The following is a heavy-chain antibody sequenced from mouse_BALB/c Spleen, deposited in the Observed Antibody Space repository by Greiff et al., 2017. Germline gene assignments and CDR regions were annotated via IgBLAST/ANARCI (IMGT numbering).Heavy chain of an antibody. CDR2: ISDGGSYT. CDR1: GFTFSDYY. Sequence: EVMLVESGGGLVKPGGSLKLSCAASGFTFSDYYMYWVRQTPEKRLEWVATISDGGSYTYYPDSVKGRFTISRDNAKNNLYLQMSSLKSEDTAMYYCARDDYGSSPFAYWGQGTLVTVSA. V-gene: IGHV5-4*02. D-gene: IGHD1-1*01. CDR3: ARDDYGSSPFAY. J-gene: IGHJ3*01.